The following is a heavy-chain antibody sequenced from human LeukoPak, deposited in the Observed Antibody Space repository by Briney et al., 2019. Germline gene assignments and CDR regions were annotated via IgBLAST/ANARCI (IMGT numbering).Heavy chain of an antibody. Sequence: GGSLRLSCAASGFTFSSYWMHWVRQAPGKGLEWVAVISYDGSNKYYADSVKGRFTISRDNSKNTLYLQMNSLRAEDTAVYYCARERGDSSGYYRLHYYYYGMDVWGQGTTVTVSS. V-gene: IGHV3-30-3*01. D-gene: IGHD3-22*01. CDR3: ARERGDSSGYYRLHYYYYGMDV. CDR2: ISYDGSNK. CDR1: GFTFSSYW. J-gene: IGHJ6*02.